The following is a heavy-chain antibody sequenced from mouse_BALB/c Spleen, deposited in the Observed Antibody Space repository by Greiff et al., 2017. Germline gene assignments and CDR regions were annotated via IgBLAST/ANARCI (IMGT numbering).Heavy chain of an antibody. J-gene: IGHJ3*01. V-gene: IGHV1-69*02. CDR1: GYTFTSYW. D-gene: IGHD3-2*01. CDR3: TRSGQLGIPAWLDE. CDR2: IYPSDSYT. Sequence: VQLQQPGAELVRPGASVKLSCKASGYTFTSYWLNWVKQRPGQGLEWIGNIYPSDSYTNYNQKFKDKATLTVDKSSSTDYMQLRSPTSEDSAVYKWTRSGQLGIPAWLDEWGQGTQVTVSA.